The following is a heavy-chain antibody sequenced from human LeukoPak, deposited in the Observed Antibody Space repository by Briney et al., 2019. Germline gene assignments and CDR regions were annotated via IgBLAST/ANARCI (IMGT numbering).Heavy chain of an antibody. Sequence: SETLSLTCTVSGGSISSHYWSWIRQPPGKGLEWISYLFDSVNTKDNPSLQSRLTLSADTSKNQFSLRLSSVTAADTAVYYCATIKRGSIFGYFDFWGQGIKVTVSS. CDR2: LFDSVNT. CDR1: GGSISSHY. CDR3: ATIKRGSIFGYFDF. V-gene: IGHV4-59*11. J-gene: IGHJ4*02. D-gene: IGHD5-18*01.